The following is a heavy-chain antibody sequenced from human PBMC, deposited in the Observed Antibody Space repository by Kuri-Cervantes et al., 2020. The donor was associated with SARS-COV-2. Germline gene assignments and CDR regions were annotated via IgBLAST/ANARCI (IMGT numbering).Heavy chain of an antibody. J-gene: IGHJ4*02. CDR3: ARGGCDDGTSCYFWFIY. CDR2: IYHSGST. D-gene: IGHD2-2*01. CDR1: GYSISSGYY. Sequence: SETLSLTCAVSGYSISSGYYWGWIRQPPGKGLEWIGSIYHSGSTYYNPSLKSRVTISVDTSKNQFSLKLSSVTAADTAVYYCARGGCDDGTSCYFWFIYWGQGTLVTVSS. V-gene: IGHV4-38-2*01.